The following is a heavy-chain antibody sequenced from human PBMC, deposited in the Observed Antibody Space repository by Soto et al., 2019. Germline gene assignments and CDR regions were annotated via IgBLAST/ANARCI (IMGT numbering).Heavy chain of an antibody. J-gene: IGHJ4*02. CDR2: IYYSGST. CDR3: ARSAPIAAAGTYDY. Sequence: SETLSLTCTVSGGSISSGGYYWSWIRQHPGKGLEWIGYIYYSGSTYYNPSLESRVTISVDTSKNQFSLKLSSVTAADTAVYYCARSAPIAAAGTYDYWGQGTLVTVSS. CDR1: GGSISSGGYY. D-gene: IGHD6-13*01. V-gene: IGHV4-31*03.